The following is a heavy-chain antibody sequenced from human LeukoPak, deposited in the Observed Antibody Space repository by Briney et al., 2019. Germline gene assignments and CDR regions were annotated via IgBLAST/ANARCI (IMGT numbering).Heavy chain of an antibody. J-gene: IGHJ6*02. CDR2: IKVDGSEI. CDR3: AKEQGYCSSTSCYVGYYYGMDV. Sequence: GGSLRLACAASGFTFSMYWMSWVRQAPGKGPEWVANIKVDGSEIYYVDSVKGRFTISRDNAKNSLYLQMNSLRAEDTAVYYCAKEQGYCSSTSCYVGYYYGMDVWGQGTTVTVSS. V-gene: IGHV3-7*03. CDR1: GFTFSMYW. D-gene: IGHD2-2*01.